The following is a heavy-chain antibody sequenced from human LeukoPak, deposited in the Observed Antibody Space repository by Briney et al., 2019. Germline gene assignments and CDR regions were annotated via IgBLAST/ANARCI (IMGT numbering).Heavy chain of an antibody. Sequence: PSETLSLTCAVSGGSISSSNWWSWVRQPPGKGLELIGEIYHIGSTNYNPSLKSRVTISVDKSKNQFSLKLSSVTAADTAVYYCARGIRITMIEDKRRNWKVFDYWGQGTLVTVSS. D-gene: IGHD3-22*01. CDR3: ARGIRITMIEDKRRNWKVFDY. CDR2: IYHIGST. J-gene: IGHJ4*02. V-gene: IGHV4-4*02. CDR1: GGSISSSNW.